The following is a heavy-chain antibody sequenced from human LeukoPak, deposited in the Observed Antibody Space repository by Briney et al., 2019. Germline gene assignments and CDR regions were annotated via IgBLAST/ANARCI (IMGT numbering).Heavy chain of an antibody. J-gene: IGHJ2*01. V-gene: IGHV1-8*01. CDR2: MNPNSGNT. D-gene: IGHD6-19*01. Sequence: GASVKVSCKASGYTFTSYDINWVRQATGQGLEWMGWMNPNSGNTGYAQKFQGRVTMTRNTSISTAYMELSSLRSEDTAVYYCASASRDLRQWLVDYWYFDLWGRGTLVTVSS. CDR1: GYTFTSYD. CDR3: ASASRDLRQWLVDYWYFDL.